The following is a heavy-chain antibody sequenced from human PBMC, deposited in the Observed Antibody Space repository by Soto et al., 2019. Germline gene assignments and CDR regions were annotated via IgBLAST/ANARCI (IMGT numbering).Heavy chain of an antibody. J-gene: IGHJ6*03. CDR1: GFTFSSYG. V-gene: IGHV3-30*18. Sequence: GGSLKLSCPASGFTFSSYGMHWDRQAPGKGLEWVAVISYDGSNKYYADSVKGRFTISRDNSKNTLYLQMNSPRAEDTAVYYCAKEYQLLRFYYYMDVWGKGTTVTVFS. CDR2: ISYDGSNK. CDR3: AKEYQLLRFYYYMDV. D-gene: IGHD2-2*01.